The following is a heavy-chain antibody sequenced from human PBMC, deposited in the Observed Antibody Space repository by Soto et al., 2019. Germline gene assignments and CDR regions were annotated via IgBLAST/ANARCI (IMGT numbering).Heavy chain of an antibody. Sequence: VQLVETRGGLVQPGGSLKLSCAASGFALSGSTMHWVRQASGKGLEWVGRIRSKGNTYATSYAASVQGRFTISRDVSKNTAFLEMNSLKTEDTAVYYCTKPIPASVYYYGMDVWGQGTTVTVSS. D-gene: IGHD2-2*01. CDR3: TKPIPASVYYYGMDV. V-gene: IGHV3-73*02. J-gene: IGHJ6*02. CDR1: GFALSGST. CDR2: IRSKGNTYAT.